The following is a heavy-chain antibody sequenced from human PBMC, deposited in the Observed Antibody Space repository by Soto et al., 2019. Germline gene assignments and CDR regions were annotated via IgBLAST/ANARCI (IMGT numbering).Heavy chain of an antibody. V-gene: IGHV1-8*01. D-gene: IGHD4-4*01. CDR1: GYTFTSYD. CDR2: MNPNSGNT. Sequence: ASVKVSCKASGYTFTSYDINWVRQATGQGLEWMGWMNPNSGNTGYAQKFQGRVTMTRNTSISTAYMELSSLRSEDTAVYYCARQTYSNYGFTYYYYYYMDVWGKGTTVTVSS. CDR3: ARQTYSNYGFTYYYYYYMDV. J-gene: IGHJ6*03.